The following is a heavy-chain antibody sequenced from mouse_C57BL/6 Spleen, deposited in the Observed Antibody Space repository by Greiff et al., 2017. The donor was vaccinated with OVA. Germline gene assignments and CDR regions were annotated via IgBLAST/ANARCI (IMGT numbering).Heavy chain of an antibody. CDR2: IDPENGDT. D-gene: IGHD6-2*01. V-gene: IGHV14-4*01. Sequence: VQLQQSGAELVRPGASVKLSCTASGFNIKDDYMHWVKQRPEQGLEWIGWIDPENGDTEYASKFQGKATITADTSSNTAYLQLSSLTSEDTAVYYCTTSLLTVKFAYWGQGTLVTVSA. CDR1: GFNIKDDY. J-gene: IGHJ3*01. CDR3: TTSLLTVKFAY.